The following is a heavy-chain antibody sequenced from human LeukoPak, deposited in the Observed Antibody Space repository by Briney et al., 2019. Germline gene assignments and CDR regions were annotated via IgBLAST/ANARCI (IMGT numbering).Heavy chain of an antibody. CDR1: GFTFSSYG. CDR2: ISYDGSNK. CDR3: ARVWSPPYTSRWPYYFDY. Sequence: GGSLRLSCAASGFTFSSYGMHWVRQAPGKGLEWVAVISYDGSNKYYADSVKGRFTISRDNAKNSLYLEMNSLRAEDSAVYYCARVWSPPYTSRWPYYFDYWGQGTLVTVSS. J-gene: IGHJ4*02. D-gene: IGHD6-13*01. V-gene: IGHV3-30*03.